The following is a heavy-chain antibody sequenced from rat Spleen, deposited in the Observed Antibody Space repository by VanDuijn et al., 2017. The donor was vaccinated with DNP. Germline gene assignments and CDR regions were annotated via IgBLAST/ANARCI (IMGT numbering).Heavy chain of an antibody. D-gene: IGHD1-6*01. J-gene: IGHJ3*01. CDR2: ISYSGST. CDR3: ARSDYFGSFRPFAY. CDR1: GYSITSNY. V-gene: IGHV3-1*01. Sequence: EVQLQESGPGLVKPSQSLSLTCSVTGYSITSNYWGWIRKFPGNKMEYIGHISYSGSTNYNPSLKSRFSITRDTSKNQFFLQLNSVTTEDTATYYCARSDYFGSFRPFAYWGQGTLVTVSS.